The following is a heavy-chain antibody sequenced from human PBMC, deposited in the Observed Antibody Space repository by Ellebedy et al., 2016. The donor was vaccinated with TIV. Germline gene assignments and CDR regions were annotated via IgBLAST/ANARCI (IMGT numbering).Heavy chain of an antibody. J-gene: IGHJ4*02. CDR2: IWYDGSNK. Sequence: PGGSLRLSCAASGFTFSSYGMHRVRQAPGKGLEWVAVIWYDGSNKYYADSVKGRFTISRDDAENTVYLHMSSLRDEDTAVYFCVREASIGGTVFFDYWGQGALVTVSS. CDR1: GFTFSSYG. V-gene: IGHV3-33*01. D-gene: IGHD1-7*01. CDR3: VREASIGGTVFFDY.